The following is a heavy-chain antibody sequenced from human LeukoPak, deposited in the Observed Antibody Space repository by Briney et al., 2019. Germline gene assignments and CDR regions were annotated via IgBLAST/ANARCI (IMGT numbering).Heavy chain of an antibody. CDR1: GGSISSSSYY. CDR3: ARLPENSSGYFAS. D-gene: IGHD3-22*01. J-gene: IGHJ4*02. CDR2: IYYSGST. V-gene: IGHV4-39*01. Sequence: KPSETLSLTCTVSGGSISSSSYYWGWIRQPPGKGLEWIGSIYYSGSTYYNPSLRSRVTISVDTSKNQFSLTLSSVTAEDTAVYYCARLPENSSGYFASGGQEPRVTVSS.